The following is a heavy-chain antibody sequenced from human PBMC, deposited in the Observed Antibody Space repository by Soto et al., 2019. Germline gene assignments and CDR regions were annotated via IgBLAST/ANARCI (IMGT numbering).Heavy chain of an antibody. J-gene: IGHJ3*02. V-gene: IGHV3-23*01. Sequence: EVQLLESGGGLVQPGGSLRLSCAASGFNFSSYAMSWVRQAPGKGLEWVSAISGSGGSTYYADSVKCRFTISRDNSKITLYLPMNSLRDEDTAVYYCAKYYDSLTGYLDAFDIWGQGTMVTVSS. CDR3: AKYYDSLTGYLDAFDI. CDR2: ISGSGGST. CDR1: GFNFSSYA. D-gene: IGHD3-9*01.